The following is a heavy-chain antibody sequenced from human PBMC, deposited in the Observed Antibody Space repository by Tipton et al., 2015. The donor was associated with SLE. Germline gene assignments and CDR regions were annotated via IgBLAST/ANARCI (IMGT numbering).Heavy chain of an antibody. Sequence: SLRLSCAASGLTFSSLWMTWVRQAPGKGLEWVANIGPDGRTVYYADSLKGRFTISRDNAQNSLYLQMNSLRAEDTAVYYCARVNVGYSSSWYFDYWGQGTLVTVSS. D-gene: IGHD6-13*01. CDR3: ARVNVGYSSSWYFDY. V-gene: IGHV3-7*01. J-gene: IGHJ4*02. CDR2: IGPDGRTV. CDR1: GLTFSSLW.